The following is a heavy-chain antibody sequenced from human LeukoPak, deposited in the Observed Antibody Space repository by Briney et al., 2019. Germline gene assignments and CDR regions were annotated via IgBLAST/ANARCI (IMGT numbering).Heavy chain of an antibody. CDR1: GGSFSGYY. J-gene: IGHJ4*02. Sequence: SETLSLTCAVYGGSFSGYYWSWIRQPPGKGLEWIGEINHSGSTNYNPSLKSRVTISVDTSKNQFSLKLSFVTAADTAVYYCARVVYSYGYTVDYWGQGTLVTVSS. CDR3: ARVVYSYGYTVDY. V-gene: IGHV4-34*01. CDR2: INHSGST. D-gene: IGHD5-18*01.